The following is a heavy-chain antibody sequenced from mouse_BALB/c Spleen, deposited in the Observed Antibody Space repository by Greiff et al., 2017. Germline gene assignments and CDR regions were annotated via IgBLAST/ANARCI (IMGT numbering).Heavy chain of an antibody. CDR3: ARFDPYYAMDY. J-gene: IGHJ4*01. CDR1: GFTFSSFG. Sequence: EVQGVESGGGLVQPGGSRKLSCAASGFTFSSFGMHWVRQAPEKGLEWVAYISSGSSTIYYADTVKGRFTISRDNPKNTLFLQMTSLRSEDTAMYYCARFDPYYAMDYWGQGTSVTVSS. CDR2: ISSGSSTI. V-gene: IGHV5-17*02.